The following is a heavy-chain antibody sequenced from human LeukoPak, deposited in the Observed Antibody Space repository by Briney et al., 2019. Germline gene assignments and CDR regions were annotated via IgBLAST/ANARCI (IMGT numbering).Heavy chain of an antibody. J-gene: IGHJ4*02. CDR2: IRSNGDTT. V-gene: IGHV3-23*01. CDR3: AKGQELDDGVFDS. CDR1: GCTFSSIA. Sequence: GGSLRLSCAASGCTFSSIAMTWVRQAPGKGLEWVSTIRSNGDTTYNADSVKGRFTISRDNSKNTLYFQMNSLRVEDTATYYCAKGQELDDGVFDSWGQGTLVTVSS. D-gene: IGHD3/OR15-3a*01.